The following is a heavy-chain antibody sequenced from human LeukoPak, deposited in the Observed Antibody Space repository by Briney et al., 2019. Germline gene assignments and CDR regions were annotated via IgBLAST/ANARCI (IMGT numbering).Heavy chain of an antibody. D-gene: IGHD3-22*01. CDR1: GGSISSSSYY. V-gene: IGHV4-39*01. CDR3: ARLSRGPSGYDSNDY. Sequence: SETLSLTCTVSGGSISSSSYYWGWIRQPPGKGLEWIGGIYYSGSTYYNPSLKSRVTISVDTSKIQFSLRLSSVTAAATAVYYCARLSRGPSGYDSNDYWGQGTLVTVSS. CDR2: IYYSGST. J-gene: IGHJ4*02.